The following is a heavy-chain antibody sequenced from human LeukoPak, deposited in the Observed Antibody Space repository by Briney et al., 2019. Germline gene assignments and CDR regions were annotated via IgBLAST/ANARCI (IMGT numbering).Heavy chain of an antibody. CDR1: GFTFTNAW. V-gene: IGHV3-15*01. CDR2: IKSKTDGGTA. J-gene: IGHJ5*02. CDR3: STDQGYGSGSYYWFDP. Sequence: GGSLRLSCAASGFTFTNAWMSWVRQAPGKGLEWVGRIKSKTDGGTADYAAPVKGRFTISRDDSENTLYLQMSSLKTEDTAVYYCSTDQGYGSGSYYWFDPWGQGTLVTVSS. D-gene: IGHD3-10*01.